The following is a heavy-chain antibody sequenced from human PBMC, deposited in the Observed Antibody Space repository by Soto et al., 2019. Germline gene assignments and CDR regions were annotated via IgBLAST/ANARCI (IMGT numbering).Heavy chain of an antibody. D-gene: IGHD1-1*01. J-gene: IGHJ4*02. CDR3: ARDDAPTDPSTFDY. Sequence: GGSLRLSCAASGFTFSSFAMSWVRQAPEKGLEWVTGISGSGRSTFYADSVKGRFTISRDNSKNTLYLQMNSLRAEDTAVYYCARDDAPTDPSTFDYWGQGALVTVSS. V-gene: IGHV3-23*01. CDR1: GFTFSSFA. CDR2: ISGSGRST.